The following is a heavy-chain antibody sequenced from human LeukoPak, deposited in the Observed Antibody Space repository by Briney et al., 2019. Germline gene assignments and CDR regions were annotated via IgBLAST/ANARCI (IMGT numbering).Heavy chain of an antibody. CDR2: ISGSGGST. J-gene: IGHJ5*02. Sequence: GGSQRLSCAASGFTFSSYAMSWVRQAPGKGLEWVSAISGSGGSTYYADSVKGRFTISRDNSKNTLYLQMNSLRAEDTAVYYCARGGIYNWFDPWGQGTLVTVSS. CDR1: GFTFSSYA. V-gene: IGHV3-23*01. D-gene: IGHD3-16*01. CDR3: ARGGIYNWFDP.